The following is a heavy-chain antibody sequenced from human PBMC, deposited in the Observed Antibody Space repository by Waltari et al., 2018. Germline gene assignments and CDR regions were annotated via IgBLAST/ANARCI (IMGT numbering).Heavy chain of an antibody. CDR1: GDSIRGNYW. CDR2: VYHSGTT. V-gene: IGHV4-4*02. D-gene: IGHD2-15*01. J-gene: IGHJ4*02. CDR3: AGDRASGLFFDY. Sequence: QVQLQESGQGLVKPSGTLSLTCAVSGDSIRGNYWWSWVRQSPEKGLEWIGQVYHSGTTHYNPALPSRVTISVDKPNNQFSLNLNSVTAADTAVYYCAGDRASGLFFDYWGRGTLVTVSS.